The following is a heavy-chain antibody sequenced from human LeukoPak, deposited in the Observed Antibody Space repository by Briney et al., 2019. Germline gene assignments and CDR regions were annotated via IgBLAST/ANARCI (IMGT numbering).Heavy chain of an antibody. CDR2: IYYSGST. CDR1: GGSISSYY. Sequence: SETLSLTCTVSGGSISSYYWSWIRQPPGKGLEWIGYIYYSGSTNYNPSLKSRVTISVDTSKNQFSLKLSSVTAADTAVYYCASHYYGSGRQDYWGQGTLVTVSS. D-gene: IGHD3-10*01. J-gene: IGHJ4*02. CDR3: ASHYYGSGRQDY. V-gene: IGHV4-59*01.